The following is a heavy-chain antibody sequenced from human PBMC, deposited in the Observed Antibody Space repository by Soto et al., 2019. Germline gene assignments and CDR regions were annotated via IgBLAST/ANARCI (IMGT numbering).Heavy chain of an antibody. Sequence: PSETLSLTCAVYGGSFSGYYWSWIRQPPGKGLEWIGEINHSGSTNYNPSLKSRVTISVDTSKNQFSLELSSLRSEDTAVYYCARDNLSYSSGWYYWGQGTLVTVSS. D-gene: IGHD6-19*01. CDR1: GGSFSGYY. CDR3: ARDNLSYSSGWYY. CDR2: INHSGST. J-gene: IGHJ4*02. V-gene: IGHV4-34*01.